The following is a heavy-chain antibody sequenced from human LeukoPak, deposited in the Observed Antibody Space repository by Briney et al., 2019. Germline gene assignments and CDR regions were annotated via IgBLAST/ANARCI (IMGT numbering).Heavy chain of an antibody. CDR1: GFTFSSYA. J-gene: IGHJ4*02. CDR3: ARDQGDGYNYQGFGY. D-gene: IGHD5-24*01. V-gene: IGHV3-30-3*01. CDR2: ISYDGSNK. Sequence: PGGSLRLSCAASGFTFSSYAMHWVRQAPGKGLEWVAVISYDGSNKYYADSVKGRFTISRDNSKNTLYLQMNSLRAEDTAVYYCARDQGDGYNYQGFGYWGQGTLVTVSS.